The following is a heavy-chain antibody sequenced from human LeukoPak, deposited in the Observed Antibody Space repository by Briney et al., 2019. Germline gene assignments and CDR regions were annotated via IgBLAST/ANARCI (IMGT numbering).Heavy chain of an antibody. Sequence: GGSLRLSCAASGFTFSSYEMNWVRQAPGEGLDWVSYISSSGGTRHYADSVKGRFTMSRDNAENSLYLQMNSLRAEDTAVYYCARARSNAFDIWGQGTMVTVSS. J-gene: IGHJ3*02. CDR3: ARARSNAFDI. CDR2: ISSSGGTR. D-gene: IGHD5/OR15-5a*01. CDR1: GFTFSSYE. V-gene: IGHV3-48*03.